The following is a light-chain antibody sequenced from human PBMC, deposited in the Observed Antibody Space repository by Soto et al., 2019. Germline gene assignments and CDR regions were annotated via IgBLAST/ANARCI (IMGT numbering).Light chain of an antibody. CDR2: KTS. CDR1: QTISPW. V-gene: IGKV1-5*03. J-gene: IGKJ1*01. CDR3: QQYKTYFRT. Sequence: DIQMTQSPSTLSASVGDRVTITCRASQTISPWLAWYQQKPGKAPRVLIYKTSNLVNGVPPRFSGSGSGTEFSLTISILQPDDFATYYFQQYKTYFRTFGQGTKVEI.